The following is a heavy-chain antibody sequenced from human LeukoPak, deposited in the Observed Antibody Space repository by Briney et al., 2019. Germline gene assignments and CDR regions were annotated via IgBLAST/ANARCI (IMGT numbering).Heavy chain of an antibody. CDR2: ISYDGNNR. CDR3: AKVKGEVIGAFDI. Sequence: GGSLRLSCAASRFTFSSYGMHWVRQAPGKGLEWVAVISYDGNNRYYADSVRGRFTISRYNSKNTLYLQMNSLRAEDTAVYYCAKVKGEVIGAFDIWGQGTMVTVSS. J-gene: IGHJ3*02. D-gene: IGHD3-16*01. CDR1: RFTFSSYG. V-gene: IGHV3-30*18.